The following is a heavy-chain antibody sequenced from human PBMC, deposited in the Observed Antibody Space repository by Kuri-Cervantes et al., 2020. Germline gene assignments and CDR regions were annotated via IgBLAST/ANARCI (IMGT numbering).Heavy chain of an antibody. D-gene: IGHD3-10*01. J-gene: IGHJ5*02. CDR2: IYHSGST. CDR3: ARIDYYGSGSYYLDP. V-gene: IGHV4-30-2*01. CDR1: GGSISSGGYS. Sequence: SQTLSLTCAVSGGSISSGGYSWSWIRQPPGKGLEWIGYIYHSGSTYYNPSLKSRVTISVDRSKNQFSLKLSSVTAADTAVYYCARIDYYGSGSYYLDPWGQGTLVTVSS.